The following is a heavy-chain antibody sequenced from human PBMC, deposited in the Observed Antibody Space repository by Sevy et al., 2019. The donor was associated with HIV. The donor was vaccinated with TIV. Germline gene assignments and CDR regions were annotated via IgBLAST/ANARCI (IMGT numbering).Heavy chain of an antibody. Sequence: GGSLRLSCVASGFPFSAYTMNWVRQAPGRGLEWVSPISDRSNYIYYADSLQGRFTISRDNAKNSLYLEMNSLRGDDTAVYYCARGKTYGDYAGYFDYWGQGTLVTVSS. J-gene: IGHJ4*02. CDR1: GFPFSAYT. D-gene: IGHD4-17*01. CDR2: ISDRSNYI. CDR3: ARGKTYGDYAGYFDY. V-gene: IGHV3-21*01.